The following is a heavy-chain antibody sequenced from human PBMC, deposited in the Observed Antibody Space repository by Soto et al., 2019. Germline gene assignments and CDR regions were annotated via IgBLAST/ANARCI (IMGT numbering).Heavy chain of an antibody. J-gene: IGHJ6*02. CDR1: GFTFSRYA. Sequence: GGSLRLSCAASGFTFSRYALNWVRQAPGKGLEWVSVISGSGGSTYYADSVKGRFTISRDNSNNTLYLQMNSLRAEDTAVYYCATRASPSSSSKYGMDVWGQGTTVTVSS. V-gene: IGHV3-23*01. CDR2: ISGSGGST. D-gene: IGHD6-6*01. CDR3: ATRASPSSSSKYGMDV.